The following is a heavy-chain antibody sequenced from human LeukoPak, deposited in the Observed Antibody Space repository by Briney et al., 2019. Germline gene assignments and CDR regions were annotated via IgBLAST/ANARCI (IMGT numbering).Heavy chain of an antibody. D-gene: IGHD2-2*01. CDR2: IFHSGST. V-gene: IGHV4-4*02. CDR1: SGSIFNNNW. J-gene: IGHJ4*02. CDR3: ARSPTKRVPEDY. Sequence: SGTLSLTCTVSSGSIFNNNWWSWVRQPLGKGLEWIGQIFHSGSTSYSPSLKSRVTISMDKSKNQISLRLTSVTAADTAVYYCARSPTKRVPEDYWGQGTLVTVSS.